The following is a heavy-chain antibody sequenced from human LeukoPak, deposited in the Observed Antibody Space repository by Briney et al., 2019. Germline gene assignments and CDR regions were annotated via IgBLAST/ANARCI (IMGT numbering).Heavy chain of an antibody. V-gene: IGHV1-69*04. CDR2: IIPILGIA. CDR3: ARVGGDASDAFDI. Sequence: GSSVKVSCKASGGTFSSYAISWVRQAPGQGLEWMGRIIPILGIANYAQKFQGRVTITADKSTSTAYMELSSLRSEDTAVYYCARVGGDASDAFDIWGQGTMVTVSS. CDR1: GGTFSSYA. J-gene: IGHJ3*02. D-gene: IGHD2-21*01.